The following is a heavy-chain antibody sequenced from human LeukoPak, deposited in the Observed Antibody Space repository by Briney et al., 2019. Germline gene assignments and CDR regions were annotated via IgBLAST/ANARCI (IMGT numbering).Heavy chain of an antibody. D-gene: IGHD2-2*02. V-gene: IGHV1-18*01. CDR2: ISAYNGNT. CDR3: ARDRSYAPTSTPNCSSTSCYTNFWTVDLDY. J-gene: IGHJ4*02. CDR1: GYTFTSYG. Sequence: ASVKVSCKASGYTFTSYGISWVRQAPGQGLKWMGWISAYNGNTNYAQKLQGRVTMTTDTSTSTAYMELRSLRSDDTAVYYCARDRSYAPTSTPNCSSTSCYTNFWTVDLDYWGQGTLVTVSS.